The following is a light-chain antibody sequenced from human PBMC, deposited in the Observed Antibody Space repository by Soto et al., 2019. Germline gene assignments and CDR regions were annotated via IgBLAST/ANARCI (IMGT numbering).Light chain of an antibody. CDR2: KNN. V-gene: IGLV1-47*01. CDR1: ASNVGSTY. J-gene: IGLJ2*01. CDR3: ASWDNDLYGPI. Sequence: QPVLTQPPSASGTPGQRVSISCSGSASNVGSTYVFWYQQVPGTAPTLLIYKNNQRPSGVSDRFSGSKSGTSASLAISGLRVDDEADYYCASWDNDLYGPIFGGGTKVTVL.